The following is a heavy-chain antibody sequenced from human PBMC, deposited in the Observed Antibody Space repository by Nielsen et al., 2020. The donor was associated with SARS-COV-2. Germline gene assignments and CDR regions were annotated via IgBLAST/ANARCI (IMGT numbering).Heavy chain of an antibody. J-gene: IGHJ6*02. D-gene: IGHD3-3*01. Sequence: ASVKVSCKASGYTFTGYYMHWVRQAPGQGLEWMGRINPNSGGTNYAQKFQGRDTMTRDTSISTAYMELSRLRSDDTAVYYCARVPIFGVATIQGMDVWGQGTTVTVSS. CDR1: GYTFTGYY. CDR2: INPNSGGT. CDR3: ARVPIFGVATIQGMDV. V-gene: IGHV1-2*06.